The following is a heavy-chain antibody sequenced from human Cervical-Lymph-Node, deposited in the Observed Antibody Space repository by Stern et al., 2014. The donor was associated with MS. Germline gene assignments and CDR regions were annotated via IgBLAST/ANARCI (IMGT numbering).Heavy chain of an antibody. D-gene: IGHD6-6*01. J-gene: IGHJ4*02. CDR2: INPSDGAT. CDR3: ARGYSSSSRYYYFDY. V-gene: IGHV1-46*01. CDR1: GYTFTTYY. Sequence: VQLLESGAEVKKPGASVKVSCKASGYTFTTYYMHWVRQAPGQGLEWMGLINPSDGATSYAQKFKGRVTMTRDTPTSTVYMELSSLTSEDTAMYYCARGYSSSSRYYYFDYWGQGTLVTVSS.